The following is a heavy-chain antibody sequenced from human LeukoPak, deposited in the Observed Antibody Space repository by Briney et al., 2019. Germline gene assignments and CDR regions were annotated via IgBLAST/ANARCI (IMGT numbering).Heavy chain of an antibody. J-gene: IGHJ5*02. Sequence: SETLSLTCTVSGGSISSYYWSWIRQPAGKGLDWIGRIYTSGSTNYNPSLKGRVTMSVDTSKNQFSLRLSSVTAADTAVYYCARGGWHWFDPWGQGTLVTVSS. CDR2: IYTSGST. CDR3: ARGGWHWFDP. CDR1: GGSISSYY. D-gene: IGHD6-19*01. V-gene: IGHV4-4*07.